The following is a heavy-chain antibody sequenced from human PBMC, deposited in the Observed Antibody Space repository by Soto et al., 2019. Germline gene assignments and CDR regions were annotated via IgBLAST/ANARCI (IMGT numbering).Heavy chain of an antibody. V-gene: IGHV4-59*12. CDR3: ARGTGYCSGGSCYPSYYYYMDV. CDR1: GGSISSYY. CDR2: IYYSGST. Sequence: PSETLSLTCTVSGGSISSYYWSWIRQPPGKGLEWIGYIYYSGSTNYNPSLKSRVTISVDTSKNQFSLKLSSVTAADTAVYYCARGTGYCSGGSCYPSYYYYMDVWGKGTTVTVSS. D-gene: IGHD2-15*01. J-gene: IGHJ6*03.